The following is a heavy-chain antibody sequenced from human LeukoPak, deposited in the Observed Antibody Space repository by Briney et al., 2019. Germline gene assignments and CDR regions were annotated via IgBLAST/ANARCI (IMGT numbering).Heavy chain of an antibody. Sequence: GGSLRLSCAASGFTFSSYAMSWVRQAPGKGLEWVSAISGSGGSTYYADSVKGRFTISRDNSKNTLYLQMNSLRAEDTAVYHCAKDQTIAVAGTFDAFDIWGQGTMVTVSS. J-gene: IGHJ3*02. V-gene: IGHV3-23*01. CDR2: ISGSGGST. CDR3: AKDQTIAVAGTFDAFDI. D-gene: IGHD6-19*01. CDR1: GFTFSSYA.